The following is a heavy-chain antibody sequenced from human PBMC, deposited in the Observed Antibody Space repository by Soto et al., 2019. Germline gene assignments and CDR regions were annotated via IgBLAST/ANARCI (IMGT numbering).Heavy chain of an antibody. J-gene: IGHJ5*02. CDR3: ARHKTTMLTVVSAFDP. D-gene: IGHD3-22*01. Sequence: PSETLSLTCIVSGGSISPSYWSWIRQPPGEGLEWIGYIYYSGPIKYNRSLQSRVTILVDRSKHQFALEVSYVTAADTAVYYCARHKTTMLTVVSAFDPWGQGTRVT. CDR2: IYYSGPI. V-gene: IGHV4-59*01. CDR1: GGSISPSY.